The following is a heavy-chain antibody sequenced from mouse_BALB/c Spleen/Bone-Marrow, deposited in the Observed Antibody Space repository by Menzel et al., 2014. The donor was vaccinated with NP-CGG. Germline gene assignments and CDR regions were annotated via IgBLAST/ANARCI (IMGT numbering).Heavy chain of an antibody. Sequence: QVQLKDSGAELARPGASVKLSCKASGYTFTSYWMQWVKQRPGQGLKWIGAIYPGDGDTRYTQKFKGKATLTADKSSSTAYMQLSSLASEDSAVYYCAYGTPFAYWGQGTLVTVSA. CDR2: IYPGDGDT. CDR1: GYTFTSYW. D-gene: IGHD2-1*01. CDR3: AYGTPFAY. V-gene: IGHV1-87*01. J-gene: IGHJ3*01.